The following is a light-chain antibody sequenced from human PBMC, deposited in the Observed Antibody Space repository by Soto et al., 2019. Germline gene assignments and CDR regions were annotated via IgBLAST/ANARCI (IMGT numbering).Light chain of an antibody. Sequence: QSALTQPASVSASPRQSITISCTGTSSDVGGYNYVSWYQQHPGKAPKFIIYDVTYRPSGVSNRFSGSKSGNTASLTISGLQAEDEADYYCNSYTSSSTYVFGTGTKLTVL. CDR1: SSDVGGYNY. CDR3: NSYTSSSTYV. V-gene: IGLV2-14*03. CDR2: DVT. J-gene: IGLJ1*01.